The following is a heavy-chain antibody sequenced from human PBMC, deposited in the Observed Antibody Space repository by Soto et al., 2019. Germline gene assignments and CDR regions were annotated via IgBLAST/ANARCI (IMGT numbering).Heavy chain of an antibody. J-gene: IGHJ4*02. CDR2: IYYSGST. CDR3: ARAVGGGNNLDY. Sequence: SETLSLTCTVSGGSISSGGYYWSWIRQHPGKGLEWIGYIYYSGSTYYNPSLKSRVTISVETTKNQFSLKLSSVTAADTAVYYCARAVGGGNNLDYGGQGTLVTVSS. V-gene: IGHV4-31*03. D-gene: IGHD2-15*01. CDR1: GGSISSGGYY.